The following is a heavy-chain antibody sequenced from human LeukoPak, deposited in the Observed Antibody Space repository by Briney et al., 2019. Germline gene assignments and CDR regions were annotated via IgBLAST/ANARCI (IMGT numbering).Heavy chain of an antibody. CDR1: GFTFSSYS. J-gene: IGHJ4*02. CDR3: ARAVVWELLFDY. CDR2: ISSSSSYI. V-gene: IGHV3-21*01. D-gene: IGHD1-26*01. Sequence: GGSLRLSCAASGFTFSSYSMNWVRQAPGKGLEWVSSISSSSSYIYYADSVKGRFTISRDNAKNSLYLQMNSLRAEDTAVYYCARAVVWELLFDYWGQGTLVTVSS.